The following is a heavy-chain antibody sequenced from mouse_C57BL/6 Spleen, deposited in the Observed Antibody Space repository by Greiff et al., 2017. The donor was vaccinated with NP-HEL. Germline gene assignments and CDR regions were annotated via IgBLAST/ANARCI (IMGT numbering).Heavy chain of an antibody. CDR2: ISYDGSN. CDR1: GYSITSGYY. CDR3: ARGSNSYAMDY. Sequence: ESGPGLVKPSQSLSLTCSVTGYSITSGYYWNWIRQFPGNKLEWMGYISYDGSNNYNPSLKNRISITRDTSKNQFFLKLNSVTTEDTATYYCARGSNSYAMDYWGQGTSVTVSS. J-gene: IGHJ4*01. V-gene: IGHV3-6*01. D-gene: IGHD2-5*01.